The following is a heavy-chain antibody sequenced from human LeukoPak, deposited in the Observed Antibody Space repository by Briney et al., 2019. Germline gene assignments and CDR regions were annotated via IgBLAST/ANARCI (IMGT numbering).Heavy chain of an antibody. CDR2: ISSSSSYI. CDR3: AREWTTLAADAFDI. D-gene: IGHD3/OR15-3a*01. CDR1: GFTFSSYS. V-gene: IGHV3-21*01. J-gene: IGHJ3*02. Sequence: AGGSLRLSCAASGFTFSSYSMNWVRQAPGKGLEWVSSISSSSSYIYYADSVKGRFTISRDNAKNSLYLQMNSLRAEDTAVYYCAREWTTLAADAFDIWGQGTMVTVSS.